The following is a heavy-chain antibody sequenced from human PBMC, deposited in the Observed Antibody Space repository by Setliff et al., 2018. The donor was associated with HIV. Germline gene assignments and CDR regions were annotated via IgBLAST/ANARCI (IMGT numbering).Heavy chain of an antibody. Sequence: ASVKVSCKASGYTFSDHYIHWVRQAPGQGLEWMGWINPSSGGTKFAQKFQARVTMTRDTSASTVYLELRSLRSEDTAVYFCASKGGSENYPDSDAFDIWGQGTLVTVSS. CDR3: ASKGGSENYPDSDAFDI. CDR1: GYTFSDHY. CDR2: INPSSGGT. J-gene: IGHJ3*02. V-gene: IGHV1-2*02. D-gene: IGHD2-21*02.